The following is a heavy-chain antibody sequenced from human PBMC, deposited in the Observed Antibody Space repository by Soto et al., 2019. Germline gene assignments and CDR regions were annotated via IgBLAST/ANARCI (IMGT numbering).Heavy chain of an antibody. D-gene: IGHD2-15*01. CDR3: AKDLWVSVVVVAADHEWFDP. V-gene: IGHV3-23*01. J-gene: IGHJ5*02. CDR2: ISGSGVST. CDR1: GFTFSSYS. Sequence: GGSLRLSCAASGFTFSSYSISWVRQAPWKGLEWVSAISGSGVSTYCADSVKGRFTISRDNSKNTLYLQMNSLRAEDTAVDYCAKDLWVSVVVVAADHEWFDPWGQGTLV.